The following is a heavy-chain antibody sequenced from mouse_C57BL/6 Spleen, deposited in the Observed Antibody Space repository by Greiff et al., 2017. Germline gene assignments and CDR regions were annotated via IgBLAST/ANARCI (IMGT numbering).Heavy chain of an antibody. CDR1: GFNIKDDY. D-gene: IGHD1-3*01. V-gene: IGHV14-4*01. CDR2: IDPENGDT. Sequence: EVQLQQSGAELVRPGASVKLSCTASGFNIKDDYMHWVKQRPEQGLEWIGWIDPENGDTEYASKFQGKATITADTSSNTAYLQLSSLTSEDTAVYYCTTKETNFDYWGQGTTLTVSS. CDR3: TTKETNFDY. J-gene: IGHJ2*01.